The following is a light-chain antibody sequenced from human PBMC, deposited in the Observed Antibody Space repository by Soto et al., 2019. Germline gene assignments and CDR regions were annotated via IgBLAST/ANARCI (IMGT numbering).Light chain of an antibody. CDR2: TTS. J-gene: IGKJ4*01. CDR3: QQAKNFPLT. V-gene: IGKV1-12*01. CDR1: QDISYW. Sequence: DIQMTQSPSSVSASVGDRVTITCRASQDISYWLNWYQQKPGEAPNLLIFTTSNLQSGVPSRFSGSGSGTDFTLTISSLQPEDFATYYCQQAKNFPLTFGGGTRVEMK.